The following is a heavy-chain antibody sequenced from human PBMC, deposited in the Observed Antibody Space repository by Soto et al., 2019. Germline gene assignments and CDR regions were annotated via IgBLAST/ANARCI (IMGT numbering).Heavy chain of an antibody. V-gene: IGHV4-4*07. J-gene: IGHJ4*02. Sequence: SETLSLTCTVSGASISGFYWSWIRKSAGKGLEWIGRIYATGTTDYNPSLKSRVMMSVDTSKKQFSLKLRSVTAEDTAVYFCAKRRGAGGHFDYWGQGALVTVS. CDR2: IYATGTT. CDR1: GASISGFY. CDR3: AKRRGAGGHFDY. D-gene: IGHD2-15*01.